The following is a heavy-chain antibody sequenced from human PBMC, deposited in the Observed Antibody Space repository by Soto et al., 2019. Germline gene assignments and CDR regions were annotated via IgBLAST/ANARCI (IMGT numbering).Heavy chain of an antibody. CDR1: GFTFSSYG. D-gene: IGHD6-13*01. CDR2: ISYDGSNK. V-gene: IGHV3-30*18. CDR3: AKDHRRSSSWENQNCYYYGMDV. J-gene: IGHJ6*02. Sequence: GGSLRLSCAASGFTFSSYGMHWVRQAPGKGLAWVAVISYDGSNKYYADSVKCRFTISRENSKNTLYLQMNSRRAEDTAVYYCAKDHRRSSSWENQNCYYYGMDVWGQGTTVTVSS.